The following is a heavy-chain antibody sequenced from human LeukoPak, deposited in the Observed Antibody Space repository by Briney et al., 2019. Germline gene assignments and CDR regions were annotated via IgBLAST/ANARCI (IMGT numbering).Heavy chain of an antibody. CDR1: GYTFTGYY. J-gene: IGHJ4*02. CDR3: ARAEPKSYNWNYGDY. CDR2: INPNSGGT. D-gene: IGHD1-20*01. Sequence: ASVKVSCKASGYTFTGYYMHWVRQAPGQGLEWMGRINPNSGGTNYAQKFQGRLTMTRDTSISTAYMELSRLRSDDTAVYYCARAEPKSYNWNYGDYWGQGTLVTVSS. V-gene: IGHV1-2*06.